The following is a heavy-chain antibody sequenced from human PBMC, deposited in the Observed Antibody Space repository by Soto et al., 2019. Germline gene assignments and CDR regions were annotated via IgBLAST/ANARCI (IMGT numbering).Heavy chain of an antibody. CDR3: ARDRASSKCSSTSCYIYYYGMDV. V-gene: IGHV3-53*01. CDR1: GFTVSSNY. J-gene: IGHJ6*02. D-gene: IGHD2-2*02. CDR2: IYSGGST. Sequence: QTGGSLRLSCAASGFTVSSNYMSWVRQAPGKGLEWVSVIYSGGSTYYADSVKGRFTISRDNSKNTLYLQMNSLRAEDTAVYYCARDRASSKCSSTSCYIYYYGMDVWGQGTTVTVSS.